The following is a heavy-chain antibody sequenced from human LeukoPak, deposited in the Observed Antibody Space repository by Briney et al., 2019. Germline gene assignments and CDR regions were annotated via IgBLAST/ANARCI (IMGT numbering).Heavy chain of an antibody. CDR1: GFTFSSYA. CDR2: ISGSGGST. CDR3: ARASTVTNAFDY. J-gene: IGHJ4*02. D-gene: IGHD4-11*01. Sequence: GGSLRLSCAASGFTFSSYAMSWVRQAPGKGLEWVSAISGSGGSTYYADSVKGRFTISRDNSKSTLYLQMNSLRAEDTAVYYCARASTVTNAFDYWGQGTLVTVSS. V-gene: IGHV3-23*01.